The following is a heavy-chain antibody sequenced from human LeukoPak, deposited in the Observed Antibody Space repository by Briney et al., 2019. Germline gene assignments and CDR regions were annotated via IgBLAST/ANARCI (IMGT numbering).Heavy chain of an antibody. CDR1: GXSISSVGYY. Sequence: PSQTLSLTCTFSGXSISSVGYYWSWIRQHPGKGLEWIGYIYHSGTTYYNPSLMSRISISIVTSKNQFSLKLSSVTAADTAVYYCARARAPSYHFDYWGQGALVTVSS. V-gene: IGHV4-31*03. J-gene: IGHJ4*02. CDR2: IYHSGTT. D-gene: IGHD1-26*01. CDR3: ARARAPSYHFDY.